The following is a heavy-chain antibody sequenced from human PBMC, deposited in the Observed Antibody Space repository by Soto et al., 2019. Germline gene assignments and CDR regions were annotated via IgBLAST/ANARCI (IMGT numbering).Heavy chain of an antibody. CDR1: GGSFSGYY. CDR2: INHSGST. V-gene: IGHV4-34*01. J-gene: IGHJ5*02. D-gene: IGHD6-13*01. CDR3: ARRRMAAAGTSWFDP. Sequence: SETLSLTCAVYGGSFSGYYWSWIRQPPGKGLEWIGEINHSGSTNYNPSLKSRVSISVDTSKNQFSLKLTSVTAADTAVYYCARRRMAAAGTSWFDPWRQGTLVTVSS.